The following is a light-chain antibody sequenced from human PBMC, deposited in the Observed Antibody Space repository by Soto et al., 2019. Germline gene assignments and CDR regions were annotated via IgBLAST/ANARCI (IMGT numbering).Light chain of an antibody. Sequence: SVLTQPPSVSATHRQRVTIFCSGTYSNIGTNTVAWYQRLPGTAPKLLIYSNNERPSGVPDRFSGSKSGSSASLAISGLQSEDEADYYCAAWDDSLNSPRMLFGGGTKVTVL. V-gene: IGLV1-44*01. CDR2: SNN. CDR3: AAWDDSLNSPRML. J-gene: IGLJ2*01. CDR1: YSNIGTNT.